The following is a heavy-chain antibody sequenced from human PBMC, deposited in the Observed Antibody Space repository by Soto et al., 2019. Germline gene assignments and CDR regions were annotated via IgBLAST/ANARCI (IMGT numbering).Heavy chain of an antibody. Sequence: ASLKVCCKASGDTFTSYGISWVRQAPGQGLEWMGWISAYNGNTNYAQKPQGRVTMTTDTSTSTAYMELRSLRSDDTAVYYCARDVQKHIVVVTAIPGYYYYGMDVWGQGTTVTVSS. D-gene: IGHD2-21*02. V-gene: IGHV1-18*01. CDR2: ISAYNGNT. CDR3: ARDVQKHIVVVTAIPGYYYYGMDV. J-gene: IGHJ6*02. CDR1: GDTFTSYG.